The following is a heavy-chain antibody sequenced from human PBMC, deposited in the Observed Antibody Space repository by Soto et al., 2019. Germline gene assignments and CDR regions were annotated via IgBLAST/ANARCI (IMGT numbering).Heavy chain of an antibody. J-gene: IGHJ4*02. CDR3: ASAAVTTYYIDF. V-gene: IGHV3-15*01. D-gene: IGHD4-17*01. Sequence: EVQLVESGGGLVKPGGSLRLSCAVSGFTFNNVRMSWVRQAPGKGLEWVGHLRAKVECGTTDYAAPVQGRFSISRDDSKNTLYLEMNTLKTEDTGIYYCASAAVTTYYIDFWGQGTLVTVSS. CDR2: LRAKVECGTT. CDR1: GFTFNNVR.